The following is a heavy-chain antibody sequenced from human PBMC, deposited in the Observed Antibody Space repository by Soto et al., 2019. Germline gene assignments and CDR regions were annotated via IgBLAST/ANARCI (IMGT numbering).Heavy chain of an antibody. CDR1: GFTFSSYA. J-gene: IGHJ3*02. CDR3: AKEIVRDYAQVVDAFDI. V-gene: IGHV3-23*01. CDR2: ISGSGGST. Sequence: GGSLRLSCAASGFTFSSYAMSWVRQAPGKGLEWVSAISGSGGSTYYADSVKGRFTISRDNSKNTLYLQMNSLRAEDTAVYYCAKEIVRDYAQVVDAFDIWGQGTMVTVSS. D-gene: IGHD4-17*01.